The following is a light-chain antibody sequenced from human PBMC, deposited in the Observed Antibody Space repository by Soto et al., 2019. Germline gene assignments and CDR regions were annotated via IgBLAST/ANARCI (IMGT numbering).Light chain of an antibody. CDR1: QSVSSSY. CDR2: GAS. J-gene: IGKJ1*01. V-gene: IGKV3-20*01. CDR3: QQYGSSPTWT. Sequence: IVLTQAPCTLSLSPWERATLSFMSIQSVSSSYLAWYQQKPGQAPRLLIYGASSRATGIPARFSGSGSGTDFTLTISRLEPEDFAVYYCQQYGSSPTWTFGQGTKVDIK.